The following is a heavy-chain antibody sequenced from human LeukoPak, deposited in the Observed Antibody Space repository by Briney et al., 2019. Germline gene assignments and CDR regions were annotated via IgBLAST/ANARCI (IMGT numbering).Heavy chain of an antibody. CDR3: ARLWSRAPTHVRIAVAGPIDY. V-gene: IGHV4-34*01. Sequence: PSETLSLTCAVYGGSFSGYYWSWIRQPPGKGLEWIGEINHSGSTNYNPSLKSRVTISVDTSKNQFSLKLSSVTAADTAVYYCARLWSRAPTHVRIAVAGPIDYWGQGTLVTVSS. CDR1: GGSFSGYY. CDR2: INHSGST. D-gene: IGHD6-19*01. J-gene: IGHJ4*02.